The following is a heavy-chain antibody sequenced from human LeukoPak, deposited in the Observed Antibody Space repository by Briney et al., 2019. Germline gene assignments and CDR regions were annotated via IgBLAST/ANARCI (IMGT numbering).Heavy chain of an antibody. CDR1: GFTVSSNH. V-gene: IGHV3-66*01. Sequence: GGSLRLSCAASGFTVSSNHNHMNWVRQAPGKGLEWVSVIYSGGTIFYADSVKGRFTISRDNSKNTVYLEMNSLRAEDTAVYYCARDGENHYYDYWGQGTLVTVST. CDR3: ARDGENHYYDY. J-gene: IGHJ4*02. D-gene: IGHD7-27*01. CDR2: IYSGGTI.